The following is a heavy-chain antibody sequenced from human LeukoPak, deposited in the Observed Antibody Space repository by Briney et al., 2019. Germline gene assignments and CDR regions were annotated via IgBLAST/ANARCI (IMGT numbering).Heavy chain of an antibody. CDR3: ARENSIVVVPAATYYYYFGMDV. J-gene: IGHJ6*02. V-gene: IGHV1-18*01. D-gene: IGHD2-2*01. CDR2: ISTYNGNT. Sequence: GASVKVSCKASGYTFTSYGISWVRQALGQGLEWMGWISTYNGNTNYSQKLQGRVTMTTDTSTNTAYMELRSLRSDDTAVYYCARENSIVVVPAATYYYYFGMDVWGQGTTVTVSS. CDR1: GYTFTSYG.